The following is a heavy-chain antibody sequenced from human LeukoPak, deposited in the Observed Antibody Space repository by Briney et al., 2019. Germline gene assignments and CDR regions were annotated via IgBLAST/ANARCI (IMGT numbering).Heavy chain of an antibody. D-gene: IGHD3-22*01. J-gene: IGHJ4*02. CDR1: GGSISSGSYY. V-gene: IGHV4-61*02. CDR3: ARSLYYYDSSGYYPFDY. Sequence: TLSLTCTVSGGSISSGSYYWSWIRQPAGKGLEWIGRIYTSGSTNYNPSLKSRVTISVDTSKNQFSLKLRSVTAADTAVYYCARSLYYYDSSGYYPFDYWGQGTLVTVSS. CDR2: IYTSGST.